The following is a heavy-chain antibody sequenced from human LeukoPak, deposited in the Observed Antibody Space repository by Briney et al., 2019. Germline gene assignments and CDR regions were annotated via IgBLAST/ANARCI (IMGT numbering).Heavy chain of an antibody. CDR3: ARDYDFWSGYPTGDWFDP. Sequence: ASVTVSCKASGYTFTIYGISWVRQAPGQGLEWMGWISAYNGNTNYAQKLQGRVTMTTDTSTSTAYMELRSLRSDDTAVYYCARDYDFWSGYPTGDWFDPWGQGTLVTVSS. J-gene: IGHJ5*02. D-gene: IGHD3-3*01. CDR2: ISAYNGNT. V-gene: IGHV1-18*01. CDR1: GYTFTIYG.